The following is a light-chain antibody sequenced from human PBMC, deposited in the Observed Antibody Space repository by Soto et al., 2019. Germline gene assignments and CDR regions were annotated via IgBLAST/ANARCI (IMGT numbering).Light chain of an antibody. V-gene: IGLV1-51*01. J-gene: IGLJ2*01. Sequence: QSVLTQPPSVSAAPGQKGTISCSGSSSNIGNNYVFWYQQLPGTAPKLLIYDNDKRPSGILDRFSGSKSGTSATLGITGLQTGDEADYYCATWDRSLSVGVFGGGTKLTVL. CDR3: ATWDRSLSVGV. CDR2: DND. CDR1: SSNIGNNY.